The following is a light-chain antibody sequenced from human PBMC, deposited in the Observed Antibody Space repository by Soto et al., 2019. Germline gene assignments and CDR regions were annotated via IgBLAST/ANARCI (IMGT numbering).Light chain of an antibody. CDR3: QQYDNLPLT. Sequence: DLQMTQSPSSLSASVGDRVTITCQASQDISNYLNWYQQKPVKAPKLLIYDASNLETGVPSRFRGRGPWTHFTFTISRLQPEDIATYYCQQYDNLPLTFGGGTKVEIK. CDR1: QDISNY. J-gene: IGKJ4*01. CDR2: DAS. V-gene: IGKV1-33*01.